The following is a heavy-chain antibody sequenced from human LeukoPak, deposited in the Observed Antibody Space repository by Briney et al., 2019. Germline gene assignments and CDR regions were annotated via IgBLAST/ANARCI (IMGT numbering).Heavy chain of an antibody. CDR2: ISYNGGRK. V-gene: IGHV3-30*04. Sequence: PGGSLRLSCVASGFRFSGYAIHWVRQAPGKGLEWVALISYNGGRKDYADSVKGRFTIDRDNSKNTVFRQMNSLRPDDTAIYFCARQEARNYYYEGLDYWGQGSLVTVSS. D-gene: IGHD3-22*01. CDR3: ARQEARNYYYEGLDY. J-gene: IGHJ4*02. CDR1: GFRFSGYA.